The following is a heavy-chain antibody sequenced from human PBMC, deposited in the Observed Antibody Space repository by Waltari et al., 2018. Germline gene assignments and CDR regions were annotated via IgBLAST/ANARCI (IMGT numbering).Heavy chain of an antibody. CDR3: ARTLLWFGGEGVDY. J-gene: IGHJ4*02. D-gene: IGHD3-10*01. CDR2: IYYSGST. V-gene: IGHV4-59*01. CDR1: GGSISSYY. Sequence: QVQLQESGPGLVKPSETLSLTCTVPGGSISSYYWSWIRQPPGKGLEWIGYIYYSGSTNYNPSLKSRVTISVDTSKNQFSLKLSSVTAADTAVYYCARTLLWFGGEGVDYWGQGTLVTVSS.